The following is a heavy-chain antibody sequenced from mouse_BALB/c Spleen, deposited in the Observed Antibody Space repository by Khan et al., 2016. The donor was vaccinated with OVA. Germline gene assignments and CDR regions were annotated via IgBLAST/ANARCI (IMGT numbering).Heavy chain of an antibody. V-gene: IGHV5-12-2*01. CDR2: TTYGGGGN. CDR1: FLPFRPPP. CDR3: ARPSTPEYDYVMDY. D-gene: IGHD2-1*01. Sequence: SLPLPSASSFLPFRPPPLSCPRHPQPQTLDWPPPTTYGGGGNYYPDTLTGRFTISRDNAKSTLYLQMSSLKSEDTAMYYCARPSTPEYDYVMDYWGQGTSVTVSS. J-gene: IGHJ4*01.